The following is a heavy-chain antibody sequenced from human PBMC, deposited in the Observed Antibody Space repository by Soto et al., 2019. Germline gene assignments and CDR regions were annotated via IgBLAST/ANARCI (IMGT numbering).Heavy chain of an antibody. V-gene: IGHV3-30-3*01. CDR1: VFTFISYA. Sequence: GGSLRLSCASSVFTFISYAMHWVRQAPGKGLEWVAVISYDGSNKYYADSVKGRFTISRDNSKNTLYLQMNSLRAEDTAVYYCARDLEDDWYFDLWGRGTLVTVSS. CDR2: ISYDGSNK. D-gene: IGHD1-1*01. CDR3: ARDLEDDWYFDL. J-gene: IGHJ2*01.